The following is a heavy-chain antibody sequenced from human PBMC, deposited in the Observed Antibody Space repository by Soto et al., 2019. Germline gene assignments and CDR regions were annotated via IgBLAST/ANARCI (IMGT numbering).Heavy chain of an antibody. CDR2: LSGGGGNT. CDR3: AKDRGAGGRFSGIAVAGIPS. V-gene: IGHV3-23*01. J-gene: IGHJ5*02. D-gene: IGHD6-19*01. Sequence: EVQLLESGGGLVQPGGSLRLSCAASGFTFSSYAMSWVRQTPGKGLEWVSGLSGGGGNTYYADSVTGRFTISRDKSRNTLYLQMNSLRAADTAIYYCAKDRGAGGRFSGIAVAGIPSWGQGTLVTVSS. CDR1: GFTFSSYA.